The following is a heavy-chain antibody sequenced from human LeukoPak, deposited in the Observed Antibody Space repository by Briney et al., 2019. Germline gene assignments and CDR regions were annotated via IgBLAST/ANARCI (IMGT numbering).Heavy chain of an antibody. J-gene: IGHJ4*02. CDR2: IYGDGRT. Sequence: PGGSLRLSCAASGITVSNNYMSWVRQAPGKGLEWGSIIYGDGRTYYADSVKGRFTISRDNSKNTLYLQMNSLRPEDTAVYYCARVRSDTSGWYHFDYWGQGTLVTVSS. CDR1: GITVSNNY. V-gene: IGHV3-53*01. D-gene: IGHD6-19*01. CDR3: ARVRSDTSGWYHFDY.